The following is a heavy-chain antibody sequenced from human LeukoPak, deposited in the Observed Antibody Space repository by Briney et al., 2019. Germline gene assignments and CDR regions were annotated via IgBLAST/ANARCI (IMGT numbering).Heavy chain of an antibody. J-gene: IGHJ4*02. CDR3: ARDKGNWGSTFDY. D-gene: IGHD7-27*01. Sequence: GASVTVSCKASGFTFSNYAMHWVRQAPGQRLEWMGWINAGNGNTKYSQKFQGRVTITRDTSASTAYMELSSLRSEDTAVYYCARDKGNWGSTFDYWGQGTLVTVSS. CDR2: INAGNGNT. V-gene: IGHV1-3*01. CDR1: GFTFSNYA.